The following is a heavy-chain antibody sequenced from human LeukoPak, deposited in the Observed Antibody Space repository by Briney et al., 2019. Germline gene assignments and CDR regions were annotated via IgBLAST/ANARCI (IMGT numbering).Heavy chain of an antibody. J-gene: IGHJ4*02. CDR2: IYYSGGT. Sequence: SSETLSLTCTVSGGSISSSHYYWGWIRQPPGKGLEWIGSIYYSGGTFYNPSLKSRVTISVDTSKNQFSLKLSSVTAADTAVYYCGRDSGSYWNDCWGQGTLVTVSS. D-gene: IGHD1-26*01. CDR3: GRDSGSYWNDC. CDR1: GGSISSSHYY. V-gene: IGHV4-39*01.